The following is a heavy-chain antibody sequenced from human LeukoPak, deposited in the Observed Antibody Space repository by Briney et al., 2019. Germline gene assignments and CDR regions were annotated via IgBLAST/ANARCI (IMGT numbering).Heavy chain of an antibody. CDR3: ARDAGYDSSGYLLYYFDY. J-gene: IGHJ4*02. CDR2: INPNSGGT. D-gene: IGHD3-22*01. Sequence: ASVKVSCKASGYTFTGYYMHWVRQAPGQGLEWMGWINPNSGGTNYAQKFQDRVTMTRDTSISTAYMELSRLRSDDTAVYYCARDAGYDSSGYLLYYFDYWGQGTLVTVSS. CDR1: GYTFTGYY. V-gene: IGHV1-2*02.